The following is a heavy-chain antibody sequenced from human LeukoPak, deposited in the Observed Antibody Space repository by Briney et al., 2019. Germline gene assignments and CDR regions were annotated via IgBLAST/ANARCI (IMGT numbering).Heavy chain of an antibody. J-gene: IGHJ4*02. CDR1: VVAFSIFG. CDR2: ISASGDTT. V-gene: IGHV3-23*01. CDR3: AKESLRGHSYGFDN. Sequence: GRSLCLSRAASVVAFSIFGMSCGPEAPEEGLGWVSAISASGDTTYYADSVRGRFTSSRDNSKNTLYLQVNSLRAGDTALYYCAKESLRGHSYGFDNWGQGTLVTVSS. D-gene: IGHD5-18*01.